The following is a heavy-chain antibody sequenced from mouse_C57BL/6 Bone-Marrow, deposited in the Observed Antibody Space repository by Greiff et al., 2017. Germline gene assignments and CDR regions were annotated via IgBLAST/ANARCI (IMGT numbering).Heavy chain of an antibody. D-gene: IGHD4-1*01. V-gene: IGHV5-6*01. CDR1: GFTFSSYG. CDR2: ISSGGSYT. CDR3: ASANPFDY. J-gene: IGHJ2*01. Sequence: EVQLVESGGDLVKPGGSLKLSCAASGFTFSSYGMSWVRQTPDKRLEWVATISSGGSYTYYPDSVKGRFTISRDNAKNTLDLQMSSLKSEDTAMYYCASANPFDYWGQGTTLTVSS.